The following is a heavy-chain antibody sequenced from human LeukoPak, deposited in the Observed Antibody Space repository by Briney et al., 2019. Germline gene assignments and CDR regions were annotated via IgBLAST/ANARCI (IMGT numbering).Heavy chain of an antibody. CDR3: ARGAYYDSSGPWFDP. CDR1: GYTFTSYY. D-gene: IGHD3-22*01. CDR2: INPSGGST. J-gene: IGHJ5*02. V-gene: IGHV1-46*01. Sequence: ASVKVSCKASGYTFTSYYMHRVRQAPGQRLEWMGIINPSGGSTSYAQKFQGRVTMTRDTSTSTVYMELSSLRSEDTAVYYCARGAYYDSSGPWFDPWGQGTLVTVSS.